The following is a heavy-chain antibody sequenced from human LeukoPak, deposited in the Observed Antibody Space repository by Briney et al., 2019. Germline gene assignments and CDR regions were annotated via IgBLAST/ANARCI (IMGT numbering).Heavy chain of an antibody. J-gene: IGHJ3*02. CDR3: ARADSGYARGAFDI. CDR2: INHSGSTS. CDR1: GGSFSGYY. V-gene: IGHV4-34*01. D-gene: IGHD5-12*01. Sequence: SETLSLTCAVYGGSFSGYYWSWIRQPPGKGLEWIGEINHSGSTSNHNPSLKSRVTMSVDTSKNQFSLKLSSVTAADTAVYYCARADSGYARGAFDIWGQGTMVTVSS.